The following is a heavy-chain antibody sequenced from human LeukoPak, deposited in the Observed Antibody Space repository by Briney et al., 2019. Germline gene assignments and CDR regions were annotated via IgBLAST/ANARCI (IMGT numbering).Heavy chain of an antibody. CDR1: GXTLSSNY. CDR3: ARAIQYRFDP. D-gene: IGHD2/OR15-2a*01. Sequence: GGSLRLSCAASGXTLSSNYMSWVRQAPGKGLECVSVIYSGGSTYYADSVKGRFTISRDNSKNTLYLQMSSLRAEDTAVYYCARAIQYRFDPWGQGTLVTVSS. CDR2: IYSGGST. J-gene: IGHJ5*02. V-gene: IGHV3-66*01.